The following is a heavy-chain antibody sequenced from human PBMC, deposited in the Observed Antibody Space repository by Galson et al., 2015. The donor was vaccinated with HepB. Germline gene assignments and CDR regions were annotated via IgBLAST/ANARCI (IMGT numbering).Heavy chain of an antibody. J-gene: IGHJ4*02. Sequence: SVKVSCKASGYTFTSYDINWVRQATGQGLEWMGWMNPNSGNTGYAQKFQGRVTRTRNTSISTAYMELSSLRSEDTAVYYCARGEIRYFDWLLYYFDYWGQGTLVTVSS. CDR2: MNPNSGNT. V-gene: IGHV1-8*01. CDR1: GYTFTSYD. D-gene: IGHD3-9*01. CDR3: ARGEIRYFDWLLYYFDY.